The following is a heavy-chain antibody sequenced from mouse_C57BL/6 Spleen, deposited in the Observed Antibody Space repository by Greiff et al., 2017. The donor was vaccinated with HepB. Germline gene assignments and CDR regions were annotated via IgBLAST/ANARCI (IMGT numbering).Heavy chain of an antibody. J-gene: IGHJ4*01. V-gene: IGHV1-52*01. Sequence: VQLQQPGAELVRPGSSVKLSCKASGYTFTSYWMHWVKQRPIQGLEWIGNIDPSDSETHYNQKFKDKATLTVDKSSSTAYMQLSSLTSEDSAVYYCARSEIYYGNFYAMDYWGQGTSVTVSS. CDR1: GYTFTSYW. CDR2: IDPSDSET. D-gene: IGHD2-1*01. CDR3: ARSEIYYGNFYAMDY.